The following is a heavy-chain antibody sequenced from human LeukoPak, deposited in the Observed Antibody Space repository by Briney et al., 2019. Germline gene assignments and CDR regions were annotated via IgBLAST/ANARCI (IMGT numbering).Heavy chain of an antibody. V-gene: IGHV4-4*07. J-gene: IGHJ5*02. Sequence: SETLSLTCTVSGGSISSYYWSWILQPAGKGLEWIGRIYTSGSTNYNPSLKSRVTISVDTSKNQFSLKLSSVTAADTAVYYCARDRGSGSSILRDNWFDPWGQGTLVTVSS. D-gene: IGHD3-10*01. CDR3: ARDRGSGSSILRDNWFDP. CDR1: GGSISSYY. CDR2: IYTSGST.